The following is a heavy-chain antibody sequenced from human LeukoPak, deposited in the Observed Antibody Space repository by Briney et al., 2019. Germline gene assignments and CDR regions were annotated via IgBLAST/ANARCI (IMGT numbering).Heavy chain of an antibody. CDR1: GYTFTSYD. D-gene: IGHD3-22*01. V-gene: IGHV1-8*01. J-gene: IGHJ6*02. Sequence: GASVTVSCKASGYTFTSYDINWVRQATGQGLEWMGWMNPNSGNTGYAQKFQGRVTMTRNTSISTAYMELSSLRSEDTAVYYCARWYDSSGYYYPYYYYGMDVWGQGTTVTVSS. CDR2: MNPNSGNT. CDR3: ARWYDSSGYYYPYYYYGMDV.